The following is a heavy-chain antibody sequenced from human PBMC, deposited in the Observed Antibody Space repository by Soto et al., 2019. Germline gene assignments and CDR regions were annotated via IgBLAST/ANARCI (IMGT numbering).Heavy chain of an antibody. V-gene: IGHV4-34*08. CDR2: VDTSGIT. J-gene: IGHJ4*02. D-gene: IGHD6-25*01. CDR3: ASRHSGPYFDY. CDR1: GGTLSISF. Sequence: PSGTLSLTCAVCGGTLSISFCTWIRQAPRRGLEWIGEVDTSGITNYNPSLESRITFSIDTSNNQFSLKLNSVTAADTAVDYGASRHSGPYFDYWGQGTLVTVSS.